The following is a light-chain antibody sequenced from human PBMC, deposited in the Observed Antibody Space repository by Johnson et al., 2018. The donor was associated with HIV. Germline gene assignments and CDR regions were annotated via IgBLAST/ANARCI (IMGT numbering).Light chain of an antibody. CDR1: SSNIGKNH. J-gene: IGLJ1*01. CDR2: EDD. CDR3: GTWDSSLNAFV. V-gene: IGLV1-51*02. Sequence: QSVLTQPPSVSAAPGQKVTISCSGSSSNIGKNHVSWYQQFPGTAPKLLVYEDDKRPSDIPDRFSGSKSGTSATLGITGLQTGDEADYYCGTWDSSLNAFVFGAGTRVTVL.